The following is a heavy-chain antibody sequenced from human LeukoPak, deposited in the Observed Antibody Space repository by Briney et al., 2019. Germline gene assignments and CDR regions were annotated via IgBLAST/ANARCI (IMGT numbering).Heavy chain of an antibody. J-gene: IGHJ6*03. CDR3: AREDAWTRRRGHYYYMDV. Sequence: PSETLSLTCAVYGGSFSGYYWSCIRQPPGQGLEWSGEINNSGSTNYNPSLKSRVTMSVDTSKNQFSLKLSSVTAADTAVYYCAREDAWTRRRGHYYYMDVWGKGTTVTISS. V-gene: IGHV4-34*01. CDR2: INNSGST. D-gene: IGHD3/OR15-3a*01. CDR1: GGSFSGYY.